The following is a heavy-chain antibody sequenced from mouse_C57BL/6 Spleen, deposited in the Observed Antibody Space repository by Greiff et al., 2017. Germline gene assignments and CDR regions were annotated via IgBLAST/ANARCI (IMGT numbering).Heavy chain of an antibody. D-gene: IGHD1-1*01. J-gene: IGHJ1*03. CDR1: GYTFTSYW. CDR2: IYPGSGST. Sequence: QVQLQQPGAELVKPGASVKMSCKASGYTFTSYWITWVKQRPGQGLEWIGDIYPGSGSTNYNEKFQGKATLTADTSSSTAYMQLSSLTSEGAAVYYCARHHYSGSSDGYFDVWGTGTTVTVSS. V-gene: IGHV1-55*01. CDR3: ARHHYSGSSDGYFDV.